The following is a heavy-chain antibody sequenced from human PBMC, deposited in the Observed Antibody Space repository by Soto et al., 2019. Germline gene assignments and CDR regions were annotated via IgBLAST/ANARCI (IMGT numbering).Heavy chain of an antibody. J-gene: IGHJ6*02. CDR1: GGSISSDY. CDR3: ARDGLIGDMDV. CDR2: IYTGGIT. Sequence: SEPWTRACTVSGGSISSDYWCWIRQPAGEGLEWIGRIYTGGITNYNPALKSRVTMSVDTSKNQLSLKLNSVAAAGKAVYYCARDGLIGDMDVWGQGTTVTDS. V-gene: IGHV4-4*07. D-gene: IGHD3-22*01.